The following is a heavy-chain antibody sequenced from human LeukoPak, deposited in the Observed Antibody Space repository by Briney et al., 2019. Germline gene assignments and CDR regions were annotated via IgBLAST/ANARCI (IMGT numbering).Heavy chain of an antibody. V-gene: IGHV4-4*07. D-gene: IGHD7-27*01. CDR1: GGSISDYS. J-gene: IGHJ4*02. CDR3: ARDRNWEAFDY. Sequence: SETLSLTCTVSGGSISDYSWSWFRQPAGKGLEWIGRIYDSGSTNYNPSLKSRVTMSEDASKNQFSLKLTSVTAADTAVYYCARDRNWEAFDYWGQGTLVTVSS. CDR2: IYDSGST.